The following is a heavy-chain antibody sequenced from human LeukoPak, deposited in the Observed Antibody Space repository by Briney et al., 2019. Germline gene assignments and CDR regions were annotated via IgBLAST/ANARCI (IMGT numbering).Heavy chain of an antibody. Sequence: GASVRVSCKASGYTFTGYYMHWVRQAPGQGLEWMGWINPNSGGTNYAQKFQGRVTMTRDTSISTAYMELSRLRSDDTAVYYCARDKDAPWKNWFDPWGQGTLVTVSS. D-gene: IGHD1-1*01. CDR3: ARDKDAPWKNWFDP. CDR2: INPNSGGT. V-gene: IGHV1-2*02. J-gene: IGHJ5*02. CDR1: GYTFTGYY.